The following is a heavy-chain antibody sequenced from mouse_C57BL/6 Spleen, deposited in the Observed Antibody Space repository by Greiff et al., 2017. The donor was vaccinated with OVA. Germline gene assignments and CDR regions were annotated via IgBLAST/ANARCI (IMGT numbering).Heavy chain of an antibody. Sequence: VQLQQSGTVLARPGASVKMSCKTSGYTFTSYWMHWVKQRPGQGLEWIGAIYPGNSDTSYNQKFKGKAKLTAVTSASTAYMELSSLTNEDSAVYDCTGNLLRQNAMDYWGQGTSVTVSS. CDR3: TGNLLRQNAMDY. V-gene: IGHV1-5*01. J-gene: IGHJ4*01. CDR1: GYTFTSYW. CDR2: IYPGNSDT. D-gene: IGHD2-12*01.